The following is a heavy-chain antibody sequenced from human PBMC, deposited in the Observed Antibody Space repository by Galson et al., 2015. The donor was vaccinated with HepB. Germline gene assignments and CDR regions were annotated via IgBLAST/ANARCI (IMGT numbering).Heavy chain of an antibody. CDR1: GFTFSSYA. D-gene: IGHD3-22*01. V-gene: IGHV3-23*01. CDR2: ISGSGGST. Sequence: SLRLSCAASGFTFSSYAMSWVRQAPGKGLEWVSAISGSGGSTYYADSVKGRFTISRDNSKNTLYLQMNSLRAEDTAVYYCAKDYYDSSGYPSLYYYYGMDVWGQGATVTVSS. CDR3: AKDYYDSSGYPSLYYYYGMDV. J-gene: IGHJ6*02.